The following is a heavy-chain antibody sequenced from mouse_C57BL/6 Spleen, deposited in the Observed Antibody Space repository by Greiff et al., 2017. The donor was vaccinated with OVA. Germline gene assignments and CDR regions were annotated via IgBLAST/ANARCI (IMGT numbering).Heavy chain of an antibody. J-gene: IGHJ2*01. V-gene: IGHV3-6*01. D-gene: IGHD4-1*01. CDR1: GYSITSGYY. CDR2: ISYDGSN. Sequence: EVQVVESGPGLVKPSQSLSLTCSVTGYSITSGYYWNWIRQFPGNKLEWMGYISYDGSNNYNPSLKNRISITRDTSKNQFFLKLNSVTTEDTATYYCARDLGFGDYFDYWGQGTTLTVSS. CDR3: ARDLGFGDYFDY.